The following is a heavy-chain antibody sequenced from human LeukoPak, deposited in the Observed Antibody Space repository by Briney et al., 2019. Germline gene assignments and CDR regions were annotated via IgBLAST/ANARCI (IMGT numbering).Heavy chain of an antibody. V-gene: IGHV3-33*06. J-gene: IGHJ4*02. D-gene: IGHD5-18*01. CDR1: GFTFSSDG. Sequence: GGSLRLSCAASGFTFSSDGMHWVRRAPGKGLEWVAVIWYNGINKYYADSVKGRFTISRDNSKNTLYLQMNSLRAEDTAVYYCAKDMSIQLWPDENDYWGQGTLVTVSS. CDR3: AKDMSIQLWPDENDY. CDR2: IWYNGINK.